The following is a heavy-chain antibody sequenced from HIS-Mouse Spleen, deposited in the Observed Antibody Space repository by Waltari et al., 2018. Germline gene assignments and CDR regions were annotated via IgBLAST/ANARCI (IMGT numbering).Heavy chain of an antibody. CDR2: ISYDGSNK. J-gene: IGHJ4*02. Sequence: QVQLVESGGGVVQPGRSLRLSCAASGFTFSSYGMHWVRQGPGMGLGWVAVISYDGSNKYYADSVKGRFTISRDNSKNTLYLQMNSLRAEDTAVYYCAKASSGWLDYWGQGTLVTVSS. CDR1: GFTFSSYG. D-gene: IGHD6-19*01. CDR3: AKASSGWLDY. V-gene: IGHV3-30*18.